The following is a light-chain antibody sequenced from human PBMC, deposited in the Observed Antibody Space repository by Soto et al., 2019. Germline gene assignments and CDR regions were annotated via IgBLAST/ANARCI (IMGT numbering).Light chain of an antibody. CDR3: QQIYSAPLT. V-gene: IGKV1-39*01. CDR2: AAS. J-gene: IGKJ4*01. CDR1: QSISSY. Sequence: DIQMTQSPSSLSASVGDRVTITCRASQSISSYLNWYQQKPGKAPKLLIYAASSLQSGVPSRFSGSGSETEFTLSISSLQPEDFATYFCQQIYSAPLTFGGVTKVDIK.